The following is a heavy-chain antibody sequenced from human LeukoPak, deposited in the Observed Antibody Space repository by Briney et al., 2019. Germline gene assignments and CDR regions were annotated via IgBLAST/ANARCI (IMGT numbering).Heavy chain of an antibody. CDR2: IKQDGSEK. Sequence: GGSLRLSCAASGFTFSSYWMSWVRQAPGKGLGWVANIKQDGSEKYYVDSVKGRFTISRDNAKNSLYLQMNSLRAEDTAVYYCARDFTYYDILTGYYPPASYFDYWGQGTLVTVSS. D-gene: IGHD3-9*01. V-gene: IGHV3-7*01. CDR3: ARDFTYYDILTGYYPPASYFDY. J-gene: IGHJ4*02. CDR1: GFTFSSYW.